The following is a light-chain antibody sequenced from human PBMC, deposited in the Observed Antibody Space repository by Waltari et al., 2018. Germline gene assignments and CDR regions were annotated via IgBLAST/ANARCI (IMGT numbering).Light chain of an antibody. J-gene: IGKJ4*01. V-gene: IGKV3-15*01. CDR3: QQYNNWPLT. CDR1: QSVSSN. Sequence: EIVMTQSPATLSVSPWERATLSCRASQSVSSNLAWYQQKPGQAPRLLNYGASTRATGIPARFSGSGSGTEFTLTISSLQSEDFAVYYCQQYNNWPLTFGGGTKVEIK. CDR2: GAS.